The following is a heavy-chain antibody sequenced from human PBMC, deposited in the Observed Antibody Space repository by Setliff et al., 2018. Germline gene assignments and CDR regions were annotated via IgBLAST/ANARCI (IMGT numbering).Heavy chain of an antibody. J-gene: IGHJ6*03. CDR3: ARVTGFSYMDV. CDR2: IYNDGST. V-gene: IGHV4-61*02. Sequence: SETLSLTCTVSGDSISRAKYYWSWIRQSAGKGLECLGRIYNDGSTKYNPSLNSRVTLLIDTAKNQISLRLSSVTAADTAVYFCARVTGFSYMDVWGKGTTVTVSS. CDR1: GDSISRAKYY. D-gene: IGHD3-3*01.